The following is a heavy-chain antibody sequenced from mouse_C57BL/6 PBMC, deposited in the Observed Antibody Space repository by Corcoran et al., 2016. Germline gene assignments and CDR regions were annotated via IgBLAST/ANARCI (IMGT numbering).Heavy chain of an antibody. CDR2: INPNNGGT. V-gene: IGHV1-26*01. CDR3: ALWSYYFDY. D-gene: IGHD1-1*02. Sequence: VQLQQSGPELVKPGASVKISCKASGYTFTDYYMNWVKQSHGKSLEWIGDINPNNGGTSYNQKFKGKATLTVDKSSSTAYMELRSLTSEDSAVYYCALWSYYFDYWGQGTTLTVSS. CDR1: GYTFTDYY. J-gene: IGHJ2*01.